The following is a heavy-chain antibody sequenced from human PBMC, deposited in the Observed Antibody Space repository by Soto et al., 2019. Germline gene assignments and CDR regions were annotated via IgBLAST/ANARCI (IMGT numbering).Heavy chain of an antibody. D-gene: IGHD6-19*01. CDR1: GFTFSSYA. J-gene: IGHJ1*01. V-gene: IGHV3-23*01. CDR2: ISGSGDST. Sequence: EVQLLESGGGLVQPGGSLRLSCAASGFTFSSYAMSWVRQAPGKGLEWVSGISGSGDSTYYADSVKGRFTISRDNSKNTLYLQMNSLRAEDTAVYYCAKGVPGIAVAGTGYFQHWGQDTLVTVSS. CDR3: AKGVPGIAVAGTGYFQH.